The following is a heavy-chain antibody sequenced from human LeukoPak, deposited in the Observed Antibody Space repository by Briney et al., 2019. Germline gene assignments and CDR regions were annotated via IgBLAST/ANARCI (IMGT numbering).Heavy chain of an antibody. V-gene: IGHV1-8*01. CDR1: GYTFTSYD. Sequence: GASVTVSCKASGYTFTSYDINWVRQATGQGLEWMGWMNPNSGNTGYAQKFQGRVTMTRNTSISTAYMELSSLRSEDTAVYYCARGNIVVVPAAEDWFDPWGQGTLVTVSS. D-gene: IGHD2-2*01. J-gene: IGHJ5*02. CDR3: ARGNIVVVPAAEDWFDP. CDR2: MNPNSGNT.